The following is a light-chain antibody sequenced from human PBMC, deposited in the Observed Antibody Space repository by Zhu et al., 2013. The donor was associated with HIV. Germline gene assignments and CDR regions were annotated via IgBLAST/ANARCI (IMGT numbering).Light chain of an antibody. CDR3: QHYGTSPVT. CDR2: GAS. V-gene: IGKV3-15*01. CDR1: QSVSSN. Sequence: EIVMTQSPATLSVSPGERATLSCRASQSVSSNLAWYQQKPGQAPRLLIYGASTRATGIPARFSGSGSGTDFTLSISRLEPEDFALYYCQHYGTSPVTFGGGTKVEIK. J-gene: IGKJ4*01.